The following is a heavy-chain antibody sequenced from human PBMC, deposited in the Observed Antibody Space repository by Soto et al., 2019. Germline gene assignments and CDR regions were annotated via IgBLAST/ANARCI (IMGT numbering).Heavy chain of an antibody. Sequence: WESLKISCKASGFSYTTSWIAWVRQMPGKGLEWLGVIYPDDSVTKYSPAFQGPVTVSADKSTSTTYLQWSSLRASDTAMYYCARYALGANNWFDPWGRGTQVTVSS. D-gene: IGHD1-26*01. J-gene: IGHJ5*02. CDR3: ARYALGANNWFDP. CDR2: IYPDDSVT. CDR1: GFSYTTSW. V-gene: IGHV5-51*01.